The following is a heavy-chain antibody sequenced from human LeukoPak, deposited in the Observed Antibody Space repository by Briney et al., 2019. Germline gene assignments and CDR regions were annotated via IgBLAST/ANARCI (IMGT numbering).Heavy chain of an antibody. CDR3: ARGRPHGNDY. J-gene: IGHJ4*02. CDR1: GFTFNNYG. D-gene: IGHD4-23*01. V-gene: IGHV3-30*03. Sequence: GSLRLSCAASGFTFNNYGMHWVRQAPGKGLEWVAVISYDGSNKYYADSVKGRFTISRDNSKNTLYLQMNSLRAEDTAVYYCARGRPHGNDYWGQGTLVTVSS. CDR2: ISYDGSNK.